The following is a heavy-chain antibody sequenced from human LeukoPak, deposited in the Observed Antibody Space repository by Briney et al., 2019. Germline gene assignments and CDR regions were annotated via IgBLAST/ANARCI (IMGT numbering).Heavy chain of an antibody. CDR2: ISSSSSTI. CDR1: GFTFSSYS. D-gene: IGHD2-15*01. J-gene: IGHJ4*02. V-gene: IGHV3-48*01. Sequence: GGSLRLSCAASGFTFSSYSMSWVRQAPGKGLEWVSYISSSSSTIYYADSVKGRFTISRDNAKNSLYLQMNSLRAEDTAVYYCARPGYCSGGSCYSIAFDYWGQGTLVTVSS. CDR3: ARPGYCSGGSCYSIAFDY.